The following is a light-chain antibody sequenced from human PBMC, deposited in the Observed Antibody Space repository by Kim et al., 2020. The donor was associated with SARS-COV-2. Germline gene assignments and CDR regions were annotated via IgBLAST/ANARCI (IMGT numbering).Light chain of an antibody. J-gene: IGLJ2*01. CDR1: SGSIASNY. CDR3: QSYDSSNHVV. Sequence: NFMLTQPHSVSESPGKTVTISCTRSSGSIASNYVQWYQQRPGSAPTTVIYEDNQRPSGVPDRFSGSIDSSSNSASLTISGLKTEDEADYYCQSYDSSNHVVFGGGPQLTVL. V-gene: IGLV6-57*04. CDR2: EDN.